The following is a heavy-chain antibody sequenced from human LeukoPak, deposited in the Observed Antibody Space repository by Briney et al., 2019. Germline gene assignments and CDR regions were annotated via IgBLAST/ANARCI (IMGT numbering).Heavy chain of an antibody. V-gene: IGHV1-3*01. D-gene: IGHD3-10*01. CDR3: ARGSGSYYSLYYFDY. CDR1: GYTLTSYA. CDR2: INAGNGNT. J-gene: IGHJ4*02. Sequence: ASVKVSCKASGYTLTSYAMHWVRQAPGQRLEWMGWINAGNGNTKYSQRFQGRVTITRDTSASTAYMELSSLRSEDTAVYYCARGSGSYYSLYYFDYWGQGTLVTVSS.